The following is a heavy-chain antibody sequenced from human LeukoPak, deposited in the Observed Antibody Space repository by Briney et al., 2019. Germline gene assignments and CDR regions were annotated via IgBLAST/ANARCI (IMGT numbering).Heavy chain of an antibody. J-gene: IGHJ4*02. CDR2: IYHSGST. Sequence: SETLSLTCAVSGYSISSGYYWGWIRQPPGKGLEWIGSIYHSGSTYYNPSLKSRVTISVDTSKNQFSLKLSSVTAADTAVYYCARDRYSSGWYCDYWGQGTLVTVSS. CDR1: GYSISSGYY. V-gene: IGHV4-38-2*02. CDR3: ARDRYSSGWYCDY. D-gene: IGHD6-19*01.